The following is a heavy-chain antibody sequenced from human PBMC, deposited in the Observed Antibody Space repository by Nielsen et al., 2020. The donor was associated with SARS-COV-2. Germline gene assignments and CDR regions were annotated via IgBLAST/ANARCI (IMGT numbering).Heavy chain of an antibody. Sequence: ASVKVSCKASGYTFTSYAMNWVRQAPGQGLEWMGWINTNTGNPTYAQGFTGRSVFSLDTSVSTAYLQISSLKAEDTAVYYCARASSGWYWDRSFDYWGQGTLVTVSS. CDR3: ARASSGWYWDRSFDY. CDR2: INTNTGNP. D-gene: IGHD6-19*01. V-gene: IGHV7-4-1*02. J-gene: IGHJ4*02. CDR1: GYTFTSYA.